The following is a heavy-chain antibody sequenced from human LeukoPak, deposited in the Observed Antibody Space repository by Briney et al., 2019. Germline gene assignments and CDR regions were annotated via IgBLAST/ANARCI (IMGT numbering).Heavy chain of an antibody. V-gene: IGHV3-43*02. D-gene: IGHD3-9*01. CDR3: AKDLRYFDWLTFDY. CDR2: ISGDGGST. CDR1: GFTFYDYA. J-gene: IGHJ4*02. Sequence: GGSLRLSCAASGFTFYDYAMHWGRQAPGKGVEWVSLISGDGGSTDYADSVKGGFTISREKSKNSLYMQMNSLTTEDTALYYCAKDLRYFDWLTFDYWGRGTLVTVSS.